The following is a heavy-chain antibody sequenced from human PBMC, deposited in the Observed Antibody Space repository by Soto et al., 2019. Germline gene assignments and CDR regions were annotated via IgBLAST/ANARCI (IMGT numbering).Heavy chain of an antibody. CDR2: FYYSGST. Sequence: PSETLSLTCTVSGGSISSGPYSWGWIRQPPGKGLEWIGTFYYSGSTYYNPSLESRVTISVDTSKNQFSLKVSSVTAADTAVYYWARLGGYCTITSCYGYYGMGVWGQGTTLTVSS. CDR1: GGSISSGPYS. D-gene: IGHD2-2*01. V-gene: IGHV4-39*01. J-gene: IGHJ6*02. CDR3: ARLGGYCTITSCYGYYGMGV.